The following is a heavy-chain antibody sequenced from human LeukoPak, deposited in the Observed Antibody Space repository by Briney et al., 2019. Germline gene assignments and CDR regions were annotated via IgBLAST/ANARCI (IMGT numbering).Heavy chain of an antibody. V-gene: IGHV5-51*01. CDR1: GYSFTNHW. D-gene: IGHD2-15*01. Sequence: GESLKISCKGSGYSFTNHWIDWVRQMPGKGLEWLGTIRPSDSGVRYSPSFQGQVSISVDRSIDTAYLQWSSLKASDTAIYYCARHQNGDYSDASAFWGQGTMVSVSS. CDR2: IRPSDSGV. J-gene: IGHJ3*01. CDR3: ARHQNGDYSDASAF.